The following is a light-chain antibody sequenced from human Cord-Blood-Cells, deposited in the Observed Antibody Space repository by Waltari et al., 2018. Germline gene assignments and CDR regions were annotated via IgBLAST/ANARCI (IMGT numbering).Light chain of an antibody. Sequence: QSALTQPRSVTGSPGQSFTIYCSGTSSDVGCHNYFSWYQHHPGTAPKLMIYDVSKRPSGVPDRFSGSKSGNTASLTISGLQAEDEADYYCCSYAGSYTWVFGGGTKLTVL. CDR3: CSYAGSYTWV. V-gene: IGLV2-11*01. J-gene: IGLJ3*02. CDR2: DVS. CDR1: SSDVGCHNY.